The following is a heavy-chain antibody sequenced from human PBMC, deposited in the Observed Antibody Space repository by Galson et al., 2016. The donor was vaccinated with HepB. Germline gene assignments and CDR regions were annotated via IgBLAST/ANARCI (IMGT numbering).Heavy chain of an antibody. CDR1: GGSIRSGDSF. J-gene: IGHJ4*02. V-gene: IGHV4-30-4*01. D-gene: IGHD3-3*01. CDR3: ARVEEDFWNGYYRPNYFDS. CDR2: FYDSGSI. Sequence: TLSLTCIVSGGSIRSGDSFWSWIRQPPGMGLEWIGYFYDSGSIHYNPSLRSRVVISVDTSKNHFSLKLTSVTAADTAVYYCARVEEDFWNGYYRPNYFDSGGQGALVAVSS.